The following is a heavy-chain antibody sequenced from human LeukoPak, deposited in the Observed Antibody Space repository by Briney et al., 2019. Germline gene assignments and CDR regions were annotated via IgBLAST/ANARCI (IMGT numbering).Heavy chain of an antibody. D-gene: IGHD5-12*01. CDR2: ITNTGGVT. V-gene: IGHV3-23*05. CDR3: AKSYNGYESKPDY. CDR1: GFTFSTYA. J-gene: IGHJ4*02. Sequence: GGSLRLSCAASGFTFSTYAMSWVRQAPGKGLEWVSGITNTGGVTLYADSVKGRLTVSRDNSKNTLYLHMNSLRADDTAVYYCAKSYNGYESKPDYWGQGTLVTVSS.